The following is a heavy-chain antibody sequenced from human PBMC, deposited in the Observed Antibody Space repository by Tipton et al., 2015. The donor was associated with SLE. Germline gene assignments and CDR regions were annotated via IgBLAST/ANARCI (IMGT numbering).Heavy chain of an antibody. CDR3: ARYGTYDGSRYFQH. Sequence: TLSLTCTVSGGSIRSSSYYWGWIRQPPGKGLEWIGYIYYSGSTYYKPSLKSRVTISVDTSRNQFSLKLSSVTAADTAVYYCARYGTYDGSRYFQHWGQGTLVTVSS. CDR2: IYYSGST. CDR1: GGSIRSSSYY. J-gene: IGHJ1*01. D-gene: IGHD1-26*01. V-gene: IGHV4-39*07.